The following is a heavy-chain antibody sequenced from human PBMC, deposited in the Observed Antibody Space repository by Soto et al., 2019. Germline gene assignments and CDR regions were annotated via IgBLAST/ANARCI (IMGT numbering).Heavy chain of an antibody. Sequence: TSETLSLTCTVSGGSISSGDYYWSWIRQPPGKGLEWIGYIYYSGSTYYNPSLKSRVTISVDTSKNQFSLKLSSVTAADTAVYYCARGDRVRFLEWLLYEDYWGQGTLVTVSS. CDR3: ARGDRVRFLEWLLYEDY. D-gene: IGHD3-3*01. J-gene: IGHJ4*02. CDR2: IYYSGST. V-gene: IGHV4-30-4*01. CDR1: GGSISSGDYY.